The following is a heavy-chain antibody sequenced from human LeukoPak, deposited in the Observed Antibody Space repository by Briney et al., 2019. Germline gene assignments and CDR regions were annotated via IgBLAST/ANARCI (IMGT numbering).Heavy chain of an antibody. CDR3: ASTRSAGDT. V-gene: IGHV3-23*01. D-gene: IGHD6-13*01. Sequence: GGSLRLSCAASGFTFSHYYMSWIRQAPGKGLEWVSAISGSGGSTYYADSVKGRFTISRGNSKNTLFLQMNSLRAEDTAVYYCASTRSAGDTWGQGTLVTVSS. CDR1: GFTFSHYY. J-gene: IGHJ5*02. CDR2: ISGSGGST.